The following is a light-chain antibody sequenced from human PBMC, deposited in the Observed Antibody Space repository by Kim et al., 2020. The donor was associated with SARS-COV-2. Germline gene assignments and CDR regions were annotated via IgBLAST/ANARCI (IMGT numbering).Light chain of an antibody. CDR2: TAS. J-gene: IGKJ5*01. CDR1: QGISSD. Sequence: AIQMTQSPSSLSASVGDRVTITCRASQGISSDLAWYQQKPGKAPKLLIYTASTLQNGVPSRFSGSGSGTEFTLTINSLQPEDFATYFCLQDYDSPITVGQGTRLEIK. V-gene: IGKV1-6*01. CDR3: LQDYDSPIT.